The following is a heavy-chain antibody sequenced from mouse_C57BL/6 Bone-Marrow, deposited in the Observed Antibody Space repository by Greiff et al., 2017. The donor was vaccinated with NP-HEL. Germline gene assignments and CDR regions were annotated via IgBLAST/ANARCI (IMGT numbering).Heavy chain of an antibody. D-gene: IGHD2-12*01. V-gene: IGHV1-19*01. CDR3: AIRLWYFDV. CDR2: INPYNGGT. J-gene: IGHJ1*03. Sequence: QLQQSGPVLVKPGASVKMSCKASGYTFTDYYMNWVKQSHGKSLEWIGVINPYNGGTSYNQKFKGKATLTVDKSSSTAYMELNSLTSEDSAVYYCAIRLWYFDVWGTGTTVTVSS. CDR1: GYTFTDYY.